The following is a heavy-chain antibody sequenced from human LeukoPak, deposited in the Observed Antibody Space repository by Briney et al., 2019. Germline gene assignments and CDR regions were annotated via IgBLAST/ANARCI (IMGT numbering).Heavy chain of an antibody. CDR2: ISSSSSTI. J-gene: IGHJ4*02. D-gene: IGHD4-17*01. CDR1: GFTFSSYA. V-gene: IGHV3-48*01. Sequence: TGGSLRLSCAASGFTFSSYAMNWVRQAPGKGLESVSYISSSSSTIYYADSVKGRFTISRDNAKNSLYLQMNRLRAEETDVYYCARDHLYGDYPFDYWGQGTLVTVSS. CDR3: ARDHLYGDYPFDY.